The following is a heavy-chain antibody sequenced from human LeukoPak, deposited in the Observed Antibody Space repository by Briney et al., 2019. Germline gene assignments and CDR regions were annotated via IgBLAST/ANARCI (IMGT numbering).Heavy chain of an antibody. J-gene: IGHJ4*02. CDR2: INPYSGGT. Sequence: ASVKVSCKASGYTFTDYYMHWVRQAPGQGLEWMGWINPYSGGTNYAQKFQGRVTMTRDTSISTAYMDLSSLRSDDTALYYCARDRSGLLIAYWGQGTLVTVPS. CDR3: ARDRSGLLIAY. D-gene: IGHD3/OR15-3a*01. CDR1: GYTFTDYY. V-gene: IGHV1-2*02.